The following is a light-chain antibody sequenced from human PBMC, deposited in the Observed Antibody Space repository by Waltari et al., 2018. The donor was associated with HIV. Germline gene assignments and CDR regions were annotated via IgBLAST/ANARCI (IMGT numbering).Light chain of an antibody. V-gene: IGLV1-44*01. CDR3: AAWDDSLNGVV. CDR2: SNN. J-gene: IGLJ2*01. CDR1: RPTIGRNT. Sequence: QSVLTQPPSASGPPGQRVNTSCSGSRPTIGRNTVTWYPQLPGPAPKPLIYSNNQRPSGVPDRVSGSKSGTSASLAISGLQSEDEADYYCAAWDDSLNGVVFGGGTKLTVL.